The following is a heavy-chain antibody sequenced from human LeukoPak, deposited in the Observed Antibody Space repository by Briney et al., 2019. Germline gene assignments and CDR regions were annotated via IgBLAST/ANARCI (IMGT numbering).Heavy chain of an antibody. J-gene: IGHJ4*02. Sequence: SETLSLTCAVYGGSFSGYYWSWIRQPPGKGLEWIGEINQSGSTNYNPSLKSRVTISVDTSKNQFSLKLSSVTAADTAVYYCARGTVAAAGTYYFDYWGQGTLVTVSS. CDR1: GGSFSGYY. CDR3: ARGTVAAAGTYYFDY. V-gene: IGHV4-34*01. CDR2: INQSGST. D-gene: IGHD6-13*01.